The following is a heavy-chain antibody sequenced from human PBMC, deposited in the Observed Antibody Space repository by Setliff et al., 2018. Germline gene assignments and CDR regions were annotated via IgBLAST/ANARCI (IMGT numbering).Heavy chain of an antibody. CDR2: IKEDGSQR. CDR3: ARESSSSGYYPYYYYYYGMDV. V-gene: IGHV3-7*01. Sequence: GGSLRLSCAASGFTFSAAWMTWLRLGPGKGLEWVANIKEDGSQRNYVDAVRGRFTVSRDNAKNSLYLQMNSLRAEDTAVYYCARESSSSGYYPYYYYYYGMDVWGQGTTVTVSS. D-gene: IGHD3-22*01. CDR1: GFTFSAAW. J-gene: IGHJ6*02.